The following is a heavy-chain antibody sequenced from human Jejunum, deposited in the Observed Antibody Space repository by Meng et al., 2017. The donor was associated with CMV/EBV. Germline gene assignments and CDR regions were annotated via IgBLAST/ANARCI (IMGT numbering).Heavy chain of an antibody. D-gene: IGHD3-3*01. CDR3: ARDLDPYDFWAWFDP. CDR2: IYYNGDT. CDR1: GDSLSSHY. Sequence: SGDSLSSHYWNWIRQPPGKGLERIGYIYYNGDTNYNPSLKSRATISVDTSKNQFSLRLNSVTAADTAVYYCARDLDPYDFWAWFDPWGLGTLVTVSS. V-gene: IGHV4-59*11. J-gene: IGHJ5*02.